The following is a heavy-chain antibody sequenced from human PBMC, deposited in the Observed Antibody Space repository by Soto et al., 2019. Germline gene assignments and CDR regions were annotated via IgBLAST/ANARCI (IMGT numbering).Heavy chain of an antibody. Sequence: SSETLSLTCTVSGGSVSSSTYYWGWIRQPPGKGLEWIGTIYYSGITYYNPSLQSRVTISVDTSKNQFSLRLSFVTAADAALYFCARQDVRAWGRFDPWGQGTLVT. D-gene: IGHD7-27*01. V-gene: IGHV4-39*01. J-gene: IGHJ5*02. CDR2: IYYSGIT. CDR3: ARQDVRAWGRFDP. CDR1: GGSVSSSTYY.